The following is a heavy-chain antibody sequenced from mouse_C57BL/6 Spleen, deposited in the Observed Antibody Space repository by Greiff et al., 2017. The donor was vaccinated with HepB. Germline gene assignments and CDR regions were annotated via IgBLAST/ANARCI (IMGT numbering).Heavy chain of an antibody. CDR3: ARGGYYYAMDY. CDR1: GYTFTDYY. Sequence: VKLVESGAELVRPGASVKLSCKASGYTFTDYYINWVKQRPGQGLEWIARIYPGSGNTYYNEKFKGKATLTAEKSSSTAYMQLSSLTSEDSAVYFCARGGYYYAMDYWGQGTSVTVSS. J-gene: IGHJ4*01. V-gene: IGHV1-76*01. D-gene: IGHD3-1*01. CDR2: IYPGSGNT.